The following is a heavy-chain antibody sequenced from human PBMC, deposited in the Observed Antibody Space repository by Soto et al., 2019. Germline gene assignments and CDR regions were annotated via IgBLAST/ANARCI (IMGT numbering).Heavy chain of an antibody. CDR2: IYPTGKT. CDR1: NGSISSGGYS. CDR3: ARETPGPAHRCGV. Sequence: SETLSLTCTVSNGSISSGGYSWSWIRQTPGKGLEWIGYIYPTGKTYYNPSLKNRATLSIDTSQNQFSLQLTSVTAADTALYYCARETPGPAHRCGVWGHGTTVTVYS. V-gene: IGHV4-30-2*01. J-gene: IGHJ6*02. D-gene: IGHD3-10*01.